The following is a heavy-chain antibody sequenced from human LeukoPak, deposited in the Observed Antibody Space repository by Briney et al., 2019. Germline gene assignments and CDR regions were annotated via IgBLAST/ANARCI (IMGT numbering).Heavy chain of an antibody. Sequence: GASVKVSCKVSGYTXTELSMHWVRQAPGKGLEWMGGFDPEDGETIYPQKFQGRVTMTEDSSTDTAYMELSSLKSEDTAVYYCATSLKSRWLTPAFWGQGTLVTVSS. CDR2: FDPEDGET. D-gene: IGHD6-19*01. V-gene: IGHV1-24*01. CDR1: GYTXTELS. CDR3: ATSLKSRWLTPAF. J-gene: IGHJ4*02.